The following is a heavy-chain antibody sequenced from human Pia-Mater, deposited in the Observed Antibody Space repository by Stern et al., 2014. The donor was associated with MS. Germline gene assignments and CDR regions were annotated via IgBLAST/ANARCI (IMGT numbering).Heavy chain of an antibody. J-gene: IGHJ4*02. CDR3: ATVRYCTNGACVRTPSFDH. CDR1: GFTFSNYA. Sequence: VQLVESGGGLVQPGGSLRLSCAASGFTFSNYAMSWVRQAPGKGLEWVSRISGTTSSTTYADSVKGRFPISRDNSKNALYLQMSSLRAEDTSVFYCATVRYCTNGACVRTPSFDHWGQGTQVTVSS. D-gene: IGHD2-8*01. V-gene: IGHV3-23*04. CDR2: ISGTTSST.